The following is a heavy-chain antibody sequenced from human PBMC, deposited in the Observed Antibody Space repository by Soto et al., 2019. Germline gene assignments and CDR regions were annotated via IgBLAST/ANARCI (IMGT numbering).Heavy chain of an antibody. J-gene: IGHJ4*02. CDR3: ASTYFDWSPYDY. V-gene: IGHV3-33*03. CDR2: IWYDGSNK. CDR1: GFTFSSYG. D-gene: IGHD3-9*01. Sequence: QVQLVESGGGVVQPGRSLRLSCAASGFTFSSYGMHWVRQAPGKGLEWVAVIWYDGSNKYYADSVKGRFTISRDNAKNTLYLQMNSLRAEDTAVYYCASTYFDWSPYDYWGQGTLVTVSS.